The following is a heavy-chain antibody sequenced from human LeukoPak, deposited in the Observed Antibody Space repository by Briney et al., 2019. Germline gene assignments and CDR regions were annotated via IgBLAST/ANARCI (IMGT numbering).Heavy chain of an antibody. CDR1: GYTFTSYA. CDR3: ARDRRGDGYNSGYFDY. J-gene: IGHJ4*02. D-gene: IGHD5-24*01. Sequence: GASVKVSCKASGYTFTSYAMNWVRQAPGQGLEWMGWINTNTGNPTYAQGFTGRFDFSLDTSVSTAYLQISSLKAEDTAVYYWARDRRGDGYNSGYFDYWGQGTLVTVSS. V-gene: IGHV7-4-1*02. CDR2: INTNTGNP.